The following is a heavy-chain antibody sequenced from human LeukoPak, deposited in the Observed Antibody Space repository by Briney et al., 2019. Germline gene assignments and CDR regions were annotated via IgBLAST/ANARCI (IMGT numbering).Heavy chain of an antibody. J-gene: IGHJ6*03. CDR2: INWNGGST. D-gene: IGHD3-10*01. CDR1: GFTFDDYG. V-gene: IGHV3-20*04. Sequence: GGSLRLSCAASGFTFDDYGMSWVRQAPGKGLEWVSGINWNGGSTGYADSVKGRFTISRDNAKNSLYLQMNSLRAEDTALYYCARLSITMVRGVIITGAYYYYYMDVWGKGTTVTVSS. CDR3: ARLSITMVRGVIITGAYYYYYMDV.